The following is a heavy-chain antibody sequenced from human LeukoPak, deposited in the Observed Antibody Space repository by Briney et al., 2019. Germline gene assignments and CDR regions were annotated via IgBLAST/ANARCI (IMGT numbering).Heavy chain of an antibody. V-gene: IGHV3-30-3*01. CDR2: ISYDGSNK. D-gene: IGHD2-15*01. CDR1: GFTFSSFA. Sequence: PGGSLRLSCAASGFTFSSFAVHWVRQAPGKGLEWVAVISYDGSNKYYADSVKGRFTISRDNSKNTLYLQMNSLTPEDTAVYFCTRDRGAGSWKNYFDYWGQGTLVTVSS. CDR3: TRDRGAGSWKNYFDY. J-gene: IGHJ4*02.